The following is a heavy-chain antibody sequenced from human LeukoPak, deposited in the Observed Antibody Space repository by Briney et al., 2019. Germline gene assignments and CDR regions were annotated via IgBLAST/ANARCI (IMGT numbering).Heavy chain of an antibody. CDR3: ARSLGGHYYDSSGYYYQPNYYYCGMDV. CDR1: GGTFSSYA. J-gene: IGHJ6*02. Sequence: ASVKVSCKASGGTFSSYAISWVRQAPGQGLEWMGRIVPILGIANYAQKFQGRVTITADKSTSTAYMELSSLRSEDRAVYYCARSLGGHYYDSSGYYYQPNYYYCGMDVWGQGTTVTVSS. D-gene: IGHD3-22*01. CDR2: IVPILGIA. V-gene: IGHV1-69*04.